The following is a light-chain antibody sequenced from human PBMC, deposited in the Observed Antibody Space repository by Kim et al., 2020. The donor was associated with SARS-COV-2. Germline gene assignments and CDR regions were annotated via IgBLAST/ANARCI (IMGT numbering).Light chain of an antibody. CDR1: SSNTRSNP. V-gene: IGLV1-44*01. J-gene: IGLJ2*01. CDR2: SNN. Sequence: VTTACPGSSSNTRSNPVNWSQPLPGTAPKLLIYSNNQRPSGVPDRFSGSKSGTSASLAISGLQSEDEADYYCAAWDDSLNGVVFGGGTQLTVL. CDR3: AAWDDSLNGVV.